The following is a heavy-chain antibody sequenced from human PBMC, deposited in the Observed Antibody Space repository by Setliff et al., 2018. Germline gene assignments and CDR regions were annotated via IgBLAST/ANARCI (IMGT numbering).Heavy chain of an antibody. Sequence: TSETLSLTCTVYGASFSDYHWGWIRQPPGKGLEWIAEINHSGSTNYNPSLKSRVTISVDTSKNQFSLKLSSVTAADTAVYYCARDGGYCSGGSCYEKSGWFDPWGQGTLVTVSS. D-gene: IGHD2-15*01. CDR2: INHSGST. CDR1: GASFSDYH. CDR3: ARDGGYCSGGSCYEKSGWFDP. V-gene: IGHV4-34*01. J-gene: IGHJ5*02.